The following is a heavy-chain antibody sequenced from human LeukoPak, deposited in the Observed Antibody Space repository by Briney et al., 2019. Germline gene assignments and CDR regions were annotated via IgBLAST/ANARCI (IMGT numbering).Heavy chain of an antibody. CDR1: GFTFSNYW. V-gene: IGHV3-74*01. CDR3: ARITIFGVVPLYGMDV. J-gene: IGHJ6*02. Sequence: GESLRLSCAASGFTFSNYWMHWVRQTPRKGLGWVSRINGDGGSIAYADSVKGRFTTSRDNAKNTLYLQMNSLRAEDTAVYYCARITIFGVVPLYGMDVWGQGTTVTVSS. CDR2: INGDGGSI. D-gene: IGHD3-3*01.